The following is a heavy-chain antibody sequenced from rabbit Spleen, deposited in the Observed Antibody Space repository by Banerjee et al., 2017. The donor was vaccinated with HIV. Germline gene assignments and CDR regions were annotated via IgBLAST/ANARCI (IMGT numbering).Heavy chain of an antibody. V-gene: IGHV1S40*01. Sequence: QSLEESGGDLVKPGASLTLTCKASGLDFSGDSYDSYMCWIRQAPGKGLEWIACIFTRGGDIYYANWAKGRFTVSKTSSTTVTLQMTSLTDADTATYFCARDPFSRLVPDYFNLWGQGTLVTVS. J-gene: IGHJ4*01. CDR3: ARDPFSRLVPDYFNL. D-gene: IGHD4-1*01. CDR2: IFTRGGDI. CDR1: GLDFSGDSY.